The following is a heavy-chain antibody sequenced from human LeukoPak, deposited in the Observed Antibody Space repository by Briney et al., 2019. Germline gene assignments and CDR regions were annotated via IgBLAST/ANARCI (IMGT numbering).Heavy chain of an antibody. D-gene: IGHD6-13*01. CDR2: IMPTFGTA. J-gene: IGHJ4*02. CDR1: GGTFSSYA. V-gene: IGHV1-69*13. Sequence: SVKVSCKASGGTFSSYAISWVRQAPGQGLEWMGGIMPTFGTANYAQKFQGRVTITADESTSTAYMEVRSLRSEDTAVYYCARDRRQYSSSWYAFDYWGQGTLVTVSS. CDR3: ARDRRQYSSSWYAFDY.